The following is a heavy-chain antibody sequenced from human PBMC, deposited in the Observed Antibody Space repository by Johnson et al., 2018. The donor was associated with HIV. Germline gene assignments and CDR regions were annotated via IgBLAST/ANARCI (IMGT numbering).Heavy chain of an antibody. CDR1: GFTVSSNY. J-gene: IGHJ3*01. CDR3: ARGRDSGSYGDAFDL. D-gene: IGHD1-26*01. Sequence: VQLVESGGGLVQPGGSLRLSCAASGFTVSSNYMSWVRQAPGKGLAWVSVIYSGGSTYYADSVKGRFTIFRDNSKNTLDLQMNSLRAEETGVYYCARGRDSGSYGDAFDLWGQGTMVTVSS. CDR2: IYSGGST. V-gene: IGHV3-66*02.